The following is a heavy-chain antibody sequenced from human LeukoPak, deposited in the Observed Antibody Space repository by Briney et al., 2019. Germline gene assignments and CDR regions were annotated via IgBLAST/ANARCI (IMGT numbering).Heavy chain of an antibody. V-gene: IGHV4-34*01. CDR2: INDSENT. D-gene: IGHD3-9*01. J-gene: IGHJ5*02. CDR3: AGGHRNWLLSWFDP. Sequence: PSETVSLTCAVYGGSFSGSYWSWLRQPPGKGLEWIGEINDSENTNYNPSLKSRVTISIDTSKNQFSLTLTSVTAADTAVYYCAGGHRNWLLSWFDPWGRGTLVTVSS. CDR1: GGSFSGSY.